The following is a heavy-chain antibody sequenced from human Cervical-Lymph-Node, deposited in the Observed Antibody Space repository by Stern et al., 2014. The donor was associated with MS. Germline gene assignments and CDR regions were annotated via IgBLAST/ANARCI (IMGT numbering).Heavy chain of an antibody. D-gene: IGHD2-2*01. J-gene: IGHJ4*02. V-gene: IGHV1-69*01. CDR1: GGSFSRSA. CDR3: ARGGFSSLDF. Sequence: VQLVASGAEVKKPGSSVKVSCKASGGSFSRSATSWVRQAPGQGLEWMGGIVPIVGTPNYAQNFQGRVTITADESTNTTYMDLSSLRSEDTAVYYCARGGFSSLDFWGQGTLVTVSS. CDR2: IVPIVGTP.